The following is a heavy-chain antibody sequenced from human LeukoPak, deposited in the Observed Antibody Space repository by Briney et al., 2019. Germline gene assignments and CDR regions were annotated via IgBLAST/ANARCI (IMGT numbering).Heavy chain of an antibody. D-gene: IGHD4-17*01. CDR3: ARELATVTPYYYYGMDV. V-gene: IGHV4-61*01. CDR2: IYYSGST. J-gene: IGHJ6*02. CDR1: GGSVSSGSYY. Sequence: SETLSLTCTVSGGSVSSGSYYWSWIRQPPGKGLEWIGYIYYSGSTNYNPSLKSRVTISVDTSKNQFSLKLSSVTAADTAVYYCARELATVTPYYYYGMDVWGQGTTVTVSS.